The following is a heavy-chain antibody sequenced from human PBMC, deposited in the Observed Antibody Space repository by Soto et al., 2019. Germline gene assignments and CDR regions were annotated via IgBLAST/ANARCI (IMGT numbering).Heavy chain of an antibody. J-gene: IGHJ4*02. CDR1: GYTFTDYD. V-gene: IGHV1-2*02. CDR3: AREGGDIVQMVYALPWY. Sequence: GASVKVSCKASGYTFTDYDMHWVRQAPGQRLEWMGWINPNSGATSYAQRFQGRVTMTRDTSISTAYMELSRLTSDDTAVYYCAREGGDIVQMVYALPWYWGQGTMVIVSS. CDR2: INPNSGAT. D-gene: IGHD2-8*01.